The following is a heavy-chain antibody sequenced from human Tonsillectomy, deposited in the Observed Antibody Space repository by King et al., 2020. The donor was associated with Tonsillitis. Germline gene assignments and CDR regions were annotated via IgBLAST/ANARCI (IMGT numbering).Heavy chain of an antibody. J-gene: IGHJ4*02. CDR2: ISYDGSKT. D-gene: IGHD3-16*01. CDR3: AKDLVGAAFDY. Sequence: VQLVESGGGVVQPGTSLRLSCTASGFTFSAFGLHWVRQAPGNGLEWVALISYDGSKTYYADSVKGRFTISRDNSKNTLNLRMNSLRPDDTAVYYCAKDLVGAAFDYWGQGTLVTVSS. V-gene: IGHV3-30*18. CDR1: GFTFSAFG.